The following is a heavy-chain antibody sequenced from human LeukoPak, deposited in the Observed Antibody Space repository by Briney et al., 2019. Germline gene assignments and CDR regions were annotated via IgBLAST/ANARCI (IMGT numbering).Heavy chain of an antibody. Sequence: GGSLRLSCATSGFTISNYAMSWVRQAPGKGLEWLSTIGSGGGTYYADSVKGRFTVSRDNSKNTLYLLMNSLRAEDTAVYYCAGRTRLVRGVHYMDVWGKGTTVTVSS. CDR2: IGSGGGT. V-gene: IGHV3-23*01. J-gene: IGHJ6*03. D-gene: IGHD3-10*01. CDR3: AGRTRLVRGVHYMDV. CDR1: GFTISNYA.